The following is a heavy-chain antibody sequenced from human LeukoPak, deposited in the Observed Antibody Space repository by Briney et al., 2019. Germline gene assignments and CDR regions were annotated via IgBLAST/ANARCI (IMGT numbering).Heavy chain of an antibody. D-gene: IGHD1-26*01. CDR2: ISGSGSST. V-gene: IGHV3-23*01. CDR3: AKRGHSGSYYAAFDY. J-gene: IGHJ4*02. Sequence: QAGGSLRLSCALSGFTFSSYAMSSVRQAPGKGLEWVSTISGSGSSTYYADSVKGRFTIPRDNSKNTLYLQLNSLRAEHTAVYYCAKRGHSGSYYAAFDYRGQGTLVTVSS. CDR1: GFTFSSYA.